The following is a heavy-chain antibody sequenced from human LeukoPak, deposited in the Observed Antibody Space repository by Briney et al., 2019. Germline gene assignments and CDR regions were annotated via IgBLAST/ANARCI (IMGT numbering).Heavy chain of an antibody. J-gene: IGHJ4*02. Sequence: SQTLSLTCTVSGGSISSSSYYWGWIRQPPGKGLEWIGSIYYSGSTYYNPSLKSRVTISVDTSKNQFSLKLSSVTAADTAVYYCARADLRTSSNDYWGQGTLVTVSS. CDR2: IYYSGST. CDR1: GGSISSSSYY. V-gene: IGHV4-39*07. D-gene: IGHD2-2*01. CDR3: ARADLRTSSNDY.